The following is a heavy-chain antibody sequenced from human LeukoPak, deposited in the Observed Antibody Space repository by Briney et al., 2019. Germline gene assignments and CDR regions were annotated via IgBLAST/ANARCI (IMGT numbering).Heavy chain of an antibody. J-gene: IGHJ4*02. V-gene: IGHV3-48*04. Sequence: GGSLRLSCAASGFTFSSYSMNWVRQAPGKGLEWVSYISSASGSIYYADSVKGRFTISIDNAKNSLFLQMNSLRAEDTAVYYCARLPAYCSSTSCYYDYWGQGTLVTVSS. CDR1: GFTFSSYS. CDR3: ARLPAYCSSTSCYYDY. CDR2: ISSASGSI. D-gene: IGHD2-2*01.